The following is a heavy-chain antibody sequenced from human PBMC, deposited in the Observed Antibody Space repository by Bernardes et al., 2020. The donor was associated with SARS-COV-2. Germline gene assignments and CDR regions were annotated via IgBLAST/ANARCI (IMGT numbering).Heavy chain of an antibody. CDR3: AKDLTTVTTGWFDP. CDR2: ISSSGGST. Sequence: GGSLRLSCAASGFTFSSYAMTWVRQAPGKGLEWVLSISSSGGSTYYADSVKGRFTISRDNSKNTLYLQMSSLRAEDTAVYYCAKDLTTVTTGWFDPWGQGNLVTVSS. J-gene: IGHJ5*02. D-gene: IGHD4-17*01. V-gene: IGHV3-23*01. CDR1: GFTFSSYA.